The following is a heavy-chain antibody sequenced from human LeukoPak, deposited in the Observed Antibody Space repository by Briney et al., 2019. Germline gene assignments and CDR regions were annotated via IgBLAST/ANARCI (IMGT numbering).Heavy chain of an antibody. CDR3: ARGAYYYDSSGLGLGY. J-gene: IGHJ4*02. D-gene: IGHD3-22*01. Sequence: PSETLSLTCTVSGGSISSSSYYWGWIRQPPGKGLEWIGSIYYSGSTYYNPSLKSRVTISVDTSKNQFSLKLSSVTAADTAVYYCARGAYYYDSSGLGLGYWGQGTLVTVSS. V-gene: IGHV4-39*07. CDR1: GGSISSSSYY. CDR2: IYYSGST.